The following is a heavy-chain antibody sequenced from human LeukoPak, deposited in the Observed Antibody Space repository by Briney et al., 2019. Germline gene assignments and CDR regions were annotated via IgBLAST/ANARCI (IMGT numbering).Heavy chain of an antibody. CDR1: GFTFSSYG. J-gene: IGHJ4*02. CDR3: ARGTAWYSSSWYFDY. D-gene: IGHD6-13*01. CDR2: IGGSGTTT. Sequence: GGSLRLSCAASGFTFSSYGMHWVRQAPGKGLEWVSAIGGSGTTTYYADSVKGRFTISRDNSKSTLFLQMNSLRADDTAVYYCARGTAWYSSSWYFDYWGQGTPVTVSS. V-gene: IGHV3-NL1*01.